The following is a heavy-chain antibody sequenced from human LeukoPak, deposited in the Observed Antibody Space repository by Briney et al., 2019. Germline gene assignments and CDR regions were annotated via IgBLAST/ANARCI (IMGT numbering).Heavy chain of an antibody. CDR2: INPSGGTT. J-gene: IGHJ3*02. CDR1: GYTFTSYY. D-gene: IGHD5-18*01. Sequence: GASVKVSCKASGYTFTSYYMHWVRQAPGQGLEWMGMINPSGGTTTYAQKFQGRVTMTRDTSTRTVYMELSSLRSEDTAMYYCARDFAAMVTNGFDIWGQGTMVTVSP. V-gene: IGHV1-46*01. CDR3: ARDFAAMVTNGFDI.